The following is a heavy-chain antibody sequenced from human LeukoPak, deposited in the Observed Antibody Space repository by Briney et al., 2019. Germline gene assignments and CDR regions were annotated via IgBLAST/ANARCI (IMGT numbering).Heavy chain of an antibody. CDR2: IYYSGST. Sequence: PSETLSLTCTVSGGSISSYYWSWIRQPPGKGLEWIGYIYYSGSTNYNPSLKSRVTISVDTSKNQFSLKLSSVTAADTAVYYCARAADWVIAVAHSNYFDYWGQGTLVTVSS. V-gene: IGHV4-59*12. CDR3: ARAADWVIAVAHSNYFDY. D-gene: IGHD6-19*01. CDR1: GGSISSYY. J-gene: IGHJ4*02.